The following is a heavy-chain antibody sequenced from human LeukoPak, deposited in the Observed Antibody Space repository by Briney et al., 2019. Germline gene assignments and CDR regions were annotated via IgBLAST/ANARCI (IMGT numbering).Heavy chain of an antibody. CDR3: ARAHLIAVAGLFDY. D-gene: IGHD6-19*01. CDR2: IIPILGIA. CDR1: GYTFTANY. J-gene: IGHJ4*02. V-gene: IGHV1-69*04. Sequence: GASVKVSCKTSGYTFTANYMQWVRQAPGQGLEWMGRIIPILGIANYAQKFQGRVTITADKSTSTAYMELSSLRSEDTAVYYCARAHLIAVAGLFDYWGQGTLVTVSS.